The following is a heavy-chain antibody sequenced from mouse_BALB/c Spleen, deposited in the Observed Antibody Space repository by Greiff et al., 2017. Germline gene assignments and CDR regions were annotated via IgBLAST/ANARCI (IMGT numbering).Heavy chain of an antibody. Sequence: QVQLQQSGAELMKPGASVTISCKATGYTFSSYWIEWVKQRPGHGLEWIGEILPGSGSTNYNEKFKGKATFTADTSSNTAYMQLSSLTSEDSAVYYCARERNYYGSSSWFAYWGQGTLVTVSA. J-gene: IGHJ3*01. D-gene: IGHD1-1*01. CDR1: GYTFSSYW. CDR2: ILPGSGST. CDR3: ARERNYYGSSSWFAY. V-gene: IGHV1-9*01.